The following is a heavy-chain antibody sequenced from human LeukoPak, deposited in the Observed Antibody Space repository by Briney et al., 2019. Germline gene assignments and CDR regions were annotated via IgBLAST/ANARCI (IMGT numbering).Heavy chain of an antibody. CDR3: ARGGYYDFWSGYFSGVPLETWFDP. Sequence: GGSLRLSCAASGFTFSSYWMHWVRQVPGKGLVWVSRINEDGSIISYADSVKGRFTISRDNAKNTLYLQMNSLRAEDTAVYYCARGGYYDFWSGYFSGVPLETWFDPWGQGTLGTVFS. J-gene: IGHJ5*02. D-gene: IGHD3-3*01. CDR1: GFTFSSYW. CDR2: INEDGSII. V-gene: IGHV3-74*01.